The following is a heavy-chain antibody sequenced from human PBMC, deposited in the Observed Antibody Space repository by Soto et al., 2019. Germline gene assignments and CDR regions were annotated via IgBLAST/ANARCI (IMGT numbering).Heavy chain of an antibody. V-gene: IGHV3-53*01. Sequence: EVQLVESGGGLIQPGWSRRLSCAASGVTVSSNYMSWVRQAPWKVLEWVSVIYSDDDTYYADSVKGRFTISRGNSKNTLYLQMNSLRVEDTAVYYCARDAQGPFTAPKYGMDVGGQGTTVPVSS. J-gene: IGHJ6*02. CDR2: IYSDDDT. CDR3: ARDAQGPFTAPKYGMDV. CDR1: GVTVSSNY. D-gene: IGHD5-18*01.